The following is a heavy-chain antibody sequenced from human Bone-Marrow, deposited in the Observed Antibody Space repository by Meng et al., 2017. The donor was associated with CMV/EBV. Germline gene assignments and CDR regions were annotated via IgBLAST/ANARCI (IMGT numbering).Heavy chain of an antibody. J-gene: IGHJ6*02. V-gene: IGHV3-21*01. CDR1: GFTFSSYS. Sequence: GESLKISCAASGFTFSSYSMNWVRQAPGKGLEWVSTISSSSSYIYYADSVKGRFTISRDNAKNSLYLQMNSLRAEDTAVYYCARDGCSSTSCYEWDYYYGMDVWGQGTTVTVSS. CDR2: ISSSSSYI. D-gene: IGHD2-2*01. CDR3: ARDGCSSTSCYEWDYYYGMDV.